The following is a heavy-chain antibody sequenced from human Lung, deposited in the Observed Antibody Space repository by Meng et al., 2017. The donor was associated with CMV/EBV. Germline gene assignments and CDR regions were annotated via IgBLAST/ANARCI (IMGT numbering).Heavy chain of an antibody. CDR3: AKTSSGWSRRGYCDY. D-gene: IGHD6-19*01. J-gene: IGHJ4*02. CDR1: GGSISSYY. Sequence: SXTXSLXCIVSGGSISSYYWSWIRQPPGKGLEWIGFIYYSGSTNYNPSLQSRVTISVDTSKSQFSLHLNSVTAADTAIYYCAKTSSGWSRRGYCDYWGQGSLVTVSS. V-gene: IGHV4-59*13. CDR2: IYYSGST.